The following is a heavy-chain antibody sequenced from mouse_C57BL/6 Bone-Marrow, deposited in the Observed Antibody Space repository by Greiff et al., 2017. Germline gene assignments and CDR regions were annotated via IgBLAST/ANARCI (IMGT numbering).Heavy chain of an antibody. CDR2: ISSGGSYT. V-gene: IGHV5-6*01. Sequence: EVQLVESGGDLVKPGGSLKLSCAASGFTFSSYGMSWVRQTPDKRLEWVATISSGGSYTYYPDSVNGRFTISRDNAKNTLYLQMSSLKSEDTAMYYCARLRYIDYWGQGTTLTVSS. J-gene: IGHJ2*01. CDR3: ARLRYIDY. D-gene: IGHD1-1*01. CDR1: GFTFSSYG.